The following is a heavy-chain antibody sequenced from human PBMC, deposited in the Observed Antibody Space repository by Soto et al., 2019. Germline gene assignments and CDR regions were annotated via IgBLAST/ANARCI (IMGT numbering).Heavy chain of an antibody. CDR1: GYTFTAYD. CDR3: GRGGYSSSWEFDF. CDR2: VSPHSAST. J-gene: IGHJ4*02. V-gene: IGHV1-8*01. D-gene: IGHD6-6*01. Sequence: QVQLVQSGAELRRPGASVRVSCKASGYTFTAYDINWVRQATGQGLEWMGWVSPHSASTGFAQKFRGRITMTTNTTMTTAYMELTSLRPDDSAVYFCGRGGYSSSWEFDFWGPGTLVTVSP.